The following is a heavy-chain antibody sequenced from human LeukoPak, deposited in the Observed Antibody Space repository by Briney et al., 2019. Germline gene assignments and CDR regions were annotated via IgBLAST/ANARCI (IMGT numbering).Heavy chain of an antibody. D-gene: IGHD5-18*01. V-gene: IGHV3-30*18. CDR3: AKDLVVRGYSYGHDY. CDR1: GFTFSSYG. CDR2: ISYDGSNK. Sequence: GGSLRLSCAASGFTFSSYGMHWVRQAPGKGLEWVAVISYDGSNKYYADSVKGRFTISRDNSKNTLCLQMNSLRAEDTAVYYCAKDLVVRGYSYGHDYWGQGTLVTVSS. J-gene: IGHJ4*02.